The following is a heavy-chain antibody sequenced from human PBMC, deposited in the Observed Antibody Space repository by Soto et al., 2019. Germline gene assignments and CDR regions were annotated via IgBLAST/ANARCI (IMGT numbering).Heavy chain of an antibody. Sequence: SETLSLTCTVSGGSISSSSYYWGWIRQPPGKGLEWIGSIYYSGSTYYNPSLKSRVTISVDTSKNQISLKLSSVTAADTAVYYCAAPGTVAGTRYYYYGMDVWGQGTTVT. CDR3: AAPGTVAGTRYYYYGMDV. V-gene: IGHV4-39*01. D-gene: IGHD6-19*01. CDR1: GGSISSSSYY. CDR2: IYYSGST. J-gene: IGHJ6*02.